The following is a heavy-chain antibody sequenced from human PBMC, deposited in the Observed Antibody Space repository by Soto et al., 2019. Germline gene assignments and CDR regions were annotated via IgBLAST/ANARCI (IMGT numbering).Heavy chain of an antibody. CDR2: INYSGNT. V-gene: IGHV4-34*01. CDR1: GESLSGYY. CDR3: ARTRNLDV. Sequence: QVQLQQWGAGLLKPSETLSLTCAVYGESLSGYYGNWIRQSPGKGLEWIGEINYSGNTNYNPSPKSRVTISIDTSKNQFSLNMSAVTAADKAVYYCARTRNLDVWGQGTTVIVSS. J-gene: IGHJ6*02. D-gene: IGHD1-1*01.